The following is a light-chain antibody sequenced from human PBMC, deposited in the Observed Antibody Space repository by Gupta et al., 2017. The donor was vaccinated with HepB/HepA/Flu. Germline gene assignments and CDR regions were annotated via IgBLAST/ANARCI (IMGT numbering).Light chain of an antibody. V-gene: IGLV10-54*04. CDR3: SAWDSSLNAHV. CDR2: KNN. J-gene: IGLJ1*01. CDR1: SNNVGHEG. Sequence: QAGLTQPPSVSTGLRQTATLTCTGNSNNVGHEGAVWLQQHQGHPPKLLSYKNNDRPSGISERFSASRSGNTASLTITEVQPEDEADYYCSAWDSSLNAHVFGTETKVNVL.